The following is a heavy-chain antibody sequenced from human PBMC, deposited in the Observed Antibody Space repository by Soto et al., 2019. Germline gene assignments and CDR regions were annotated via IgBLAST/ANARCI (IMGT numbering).Heavy chain of an antibody. J-gene: IGHJ4*02. D-gene: IGHD2-8*01. CDR3: VYWVSAQFDL. CDR2: INANAIDT. Sequence: EVQLLESGGGLVQPGGSLRLSCAASGFIFGNHGMTWVRQAPGRALEWVSTINANAIDTHYADSVKGRFTISRDNSKSTLDLQMNSLSAEDTAIYYCVYWVSAQFDLWGPGTLVTVSS. CDR1: GFIFGNHG. V-gene: IGHV3-23*01.